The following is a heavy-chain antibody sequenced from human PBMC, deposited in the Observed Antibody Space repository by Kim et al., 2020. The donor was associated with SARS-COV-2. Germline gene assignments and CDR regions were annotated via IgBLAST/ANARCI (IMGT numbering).Heavy chain of an antibody. CDR2: LYHSGDL. Sequence: SETLSLTCTVSGDSIATTYYWGWIRQPPGKGLEWIGSLYHSGDLYYSPSLKSRVAISVDKSRNQFSLKLNSVTAADRAVYFCARIGLYGTGIIVDYWGQGSLVTVSS. D-gene: IGHD3-10*01. CDR1: GDSIATTYY. J-gene: IGHJ4*02. CDR3: ARIGLYGTGIIVDY. V-gene: IGHV4-38-2*02.